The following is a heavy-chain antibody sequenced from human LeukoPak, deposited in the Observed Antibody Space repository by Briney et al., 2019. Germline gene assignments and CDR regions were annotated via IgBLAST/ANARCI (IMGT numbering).Heavy chain of an antibody. D-gene: IGHD3-3*01. J-gene: IGHJ4*02. CDR2: IKQDGSEK. V-gene: IGHV3-7*01. CDR1: GFTFSSYW. Sequence: PGGSLRLSCAASGFTFSSYWMSWVRQAPGKGLEWVANIKQDGSEKYYVDSVKGRFTISRDNAKNSLYLQMNSLRAEDTAVYYCARGEESREWGGIDYWGQGTLVTVSS. CDR3: ARGEESREWGGIDY.